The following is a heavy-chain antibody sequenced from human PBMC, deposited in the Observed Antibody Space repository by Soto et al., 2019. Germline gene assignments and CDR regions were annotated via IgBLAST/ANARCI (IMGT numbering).Heavy chain of an antibody. V-gene: IGHV2-70*11. J-gene: IGHJ6*02. D-gene: IGHD3-3*01. CDR2: IDWDDDK. CDR1: GFSLSTSGMC. CDR3: ARIGRFLRHDNYYYGMDV. Sequence: SGPTLVKPTQTLTLTCTFSGFSLSTSGMCVSWIRQPPGKALEWLARIDWDDDKYYSTSLKTRLTISKDTSKNQVVLTMTNMDPVDTATYYCARIGRFLRHDNYYYGMDVWGQGTTVTVSS.